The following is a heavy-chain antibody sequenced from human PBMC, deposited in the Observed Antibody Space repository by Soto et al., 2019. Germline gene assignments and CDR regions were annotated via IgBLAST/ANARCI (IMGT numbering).Heavy chain of an antibody. V-gene: IGHV3-23*01. CDR2: IRGTGLNT. D-gene: IGHD6-19*01. J-gene: IGHJ5*02. Sequence: PGGSLRLSCVGSVFPFKNFSINWVRQAPGKVLEWVSVIRGTGLNTYYAASVKGRFTISRDNSKNTVYRHMDSLRVENTAVYYCANRAWPVNIDNWFDPWGPGTQVTVSS. CDR3: ANRAWPVNIDNWFDP. CDR1: VFPFKNFS.